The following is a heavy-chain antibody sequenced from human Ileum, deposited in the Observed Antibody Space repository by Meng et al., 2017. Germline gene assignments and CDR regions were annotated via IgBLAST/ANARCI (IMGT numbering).Heavy chain of an antibody. J-gene: IGHJ4*02. CDR2: INTDGSTT. CDR3: VGMTIG. V-gene: IGHV3-74*03. CDR1: GFTFTSHW. D-gene: IGHD5-24*01. Sequence: VQLAVSVAGLVEPWWSLTLACAASGFTFTSHWINWARQAPGKGLECVSRINTDGSTTTYADSVKGRFPISRDNAKNTVLLQMSSLRAEDTAVYYCVGMTIGWGQGTLVTVSS.